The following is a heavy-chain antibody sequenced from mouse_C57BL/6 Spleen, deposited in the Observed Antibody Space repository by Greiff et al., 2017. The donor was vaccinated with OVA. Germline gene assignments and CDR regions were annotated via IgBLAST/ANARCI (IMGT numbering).Heavy chain of an antibody. Sequence: QVKLQQSGAELAKPGASVKLSCKASGYTFTSYWMHWVKQRPGQGLEWIGYINPSSGYTKYNQKFKDKATLTAGKSSSTAYMQLCSLTYEDSAVYYCARRAYGYYEGYWGQGTTLTVSS. CDR3: ARRAYGYYEGY. CDR2: INPSSGYT. D-gene: IGHD2-3*01. V-gene: IGHV1-7*01. J-gene: IGHJ2*01. CDR1: GYTFTSYW.